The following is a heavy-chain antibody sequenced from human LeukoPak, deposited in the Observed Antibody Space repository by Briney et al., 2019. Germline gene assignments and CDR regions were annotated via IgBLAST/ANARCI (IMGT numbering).Heavy chain of an antibody. Sequence: SETLSLTCAVSGGSISDYYYTWIRQPPGKELQWIAFVYPGGSTHYNPSLKSRVTMSVDTSKNQFSLKLSSVTAADTAVYYCARGIFDVVVPANMNYYYYMDVWGKGTTVTVSS. CDR2: VYPGGST. D-gene: IGHD2-2*01. CDR1: GGSISDYY. V-gene: IGHV4-59*12. J-gene: IGHJ6*03. CDR3: ARGIFDVVVPANMNYYYYMDV.